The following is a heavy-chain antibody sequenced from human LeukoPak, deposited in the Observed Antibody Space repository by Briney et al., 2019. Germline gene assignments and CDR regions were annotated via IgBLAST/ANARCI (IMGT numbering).Heavy chain of an antibody. D-gene: IGHD3-10*01. CDR1: GASITSYY. J-gene: IGHJ4*02. Sequence: SETLSLTCTVSGASITSYYWSWIRQPPGKGLEWIGYIYYSGSTNYNPSLKSRVTISVDTSKNQFSLKLSSVTAADTAVYYCARADVWVGVDYWGQGTLVTVSS. V-gene: IGHV4-59*01. CDR2: IYYSGST. CDR3: ARADVWVGVDY.